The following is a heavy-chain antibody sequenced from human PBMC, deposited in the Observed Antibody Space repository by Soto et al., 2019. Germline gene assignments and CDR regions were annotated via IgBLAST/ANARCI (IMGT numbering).Heavy chain of an antibody. D-gene: IGHD2-15*01. CDR2: IYYSGST. CDR1: GGSISSGGYY. V-gene: IGHV4-31*03. CDR3: ARARWGVVAATPDAFDI. Sequence: QVQPQESGPGLVKPSQTLSLTCTVSGGSISSGGYYWSWIRQHPGKGLEWIGYIYYSGSTYYNPSLKSRVTISVDTSKHQFSLKLSSVTAADTAVYYCARARWGVVAATPDAFDIWGQGTMVTVSS. J-gene: IGHJ3*02.